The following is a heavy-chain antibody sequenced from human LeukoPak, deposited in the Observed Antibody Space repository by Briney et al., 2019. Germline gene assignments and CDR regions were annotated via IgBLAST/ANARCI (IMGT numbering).Heavy chain of an antibody. CDR3: ARAGQWLVRYFDY. D-gene: IGHD6-19*01. Sequence: GGSLRLSCAASGFTVSSNYMSWVRQAPGKGLEWVSVIYSGGSTYYADSVKGRFTISRDNSKNTLYLQMNSLRAEDTAVYYCARAGQWLVRYFDYWGQGTLVTVSS. CDR1: GFTVSSNY. V-gene: IGHV3-66*01. CDR2: IYSGGST. J-gene: IGHJ4*02.